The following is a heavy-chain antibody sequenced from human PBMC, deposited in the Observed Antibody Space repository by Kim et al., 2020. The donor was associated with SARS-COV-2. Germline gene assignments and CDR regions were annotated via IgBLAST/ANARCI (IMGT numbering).Heavy chain of an antibody. CDR2: INHSGST. V-gene: IGHV4-34*01. D-gene: IGHD3-10*01. Sequence: SETLSLTCAVYGGSFSGYYWSWIRQPPGKGLEWIGEINHSGSTNYNPSLKSRVTISVDTSKNQFSLKLSSVTAADTAVYYCARGLEYYGSGSYYRSRDYWGQGTLVTVSS. CDR3: ARGLEYYGSGSYYRSRDY. J-gene: IGHJ4*02. CDR1: GGSFSGYY.